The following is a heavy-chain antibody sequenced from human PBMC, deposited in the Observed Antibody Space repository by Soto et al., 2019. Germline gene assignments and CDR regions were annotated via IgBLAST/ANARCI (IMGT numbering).Heavy chain of an antibody. Sequence: GGSLRLSCAASGFTFSSYAMSWVRQAPGKGLEWVSAISGSGGSTYYADSVKGRFTISRDNSKNTLYLQMNSLRAEDTAVYYCAKQYDSTGDYYYYMDVWGKGTTVTVSS. V-gene: IGHV3-23*01. CDR1: GFTFSSYA. CDR3: AKQYDSTGDYYYYMDV. D-gene: IGHD3-3*01. CDR2: ISGSGGST. J-gene: IGHJ6*03.